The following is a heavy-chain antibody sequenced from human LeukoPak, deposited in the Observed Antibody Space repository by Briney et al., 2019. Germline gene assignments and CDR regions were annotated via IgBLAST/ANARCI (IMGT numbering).Heavy chain of an antibody. CDR1: GFTFSSYG. D-gene: IGHD3-22*01. Sequence: GGSLRLSCAASGFTFSSYGMPWVRQAPGKGLEWVAVIRYDGSNKYYADSVKGRFTISRDNSKNTLYLLMNSLRAEDTAVYYCAHSSGYYSRGIDYWGQGTLVTVSS. V-gene: IGHV3-30*02. CDR3: AHSSGYYSRGIDY. CDR2: IRYDGSNK. J-gene: IGHJ4*02.